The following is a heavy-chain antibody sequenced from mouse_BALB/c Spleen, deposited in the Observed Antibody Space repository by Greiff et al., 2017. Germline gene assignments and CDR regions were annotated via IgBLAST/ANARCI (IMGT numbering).Heavy chain of an antibody. Sequence: VPLPQAGPYLGKPGASVKDFCKASCFSFPCLFMHWVKQSHGKSLEWIGRVNPNNGGTSYNQKFKGKAILTVDKSSSTAYMELRSLTSEDSAVYYCARSADDYDGFAYWGQGTLVTVSA. CDR2: VNPNNGGT. CDR3: ARSADDYDGFAY. CDR1: CFSFPCLF. D-gene: IGHD2-4*01. J-gene: IGHJ3*01. V-gene: IGHV1-26*01.